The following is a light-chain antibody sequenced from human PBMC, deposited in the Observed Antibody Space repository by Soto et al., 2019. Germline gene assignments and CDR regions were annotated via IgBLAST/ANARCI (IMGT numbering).Light chain of an antibody. CDR1: QSISVW. CDR2: KAP. CDR3: QQYNSYSPT. Sequence: DIQMTQSPSTLSASVGDGVTITCRASQSISVWLAWYQQKAGKAPNLLIYKAPRLESGVPSRFRGSGSETGFTLTISGLQPGDSAPYDCQQYNSYSPTFGQGTKVEVK. J-gene: IGKJ1*01. V-gene: IGKV1-5*03.